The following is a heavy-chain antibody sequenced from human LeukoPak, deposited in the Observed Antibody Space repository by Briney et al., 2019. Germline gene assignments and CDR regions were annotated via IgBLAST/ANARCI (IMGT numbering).Heavy chain of an antibody. Sequence: SETLSLTCSVSGGSISSHYWGWIRQPPGKGLEWIGNIYYSGSTNYNPSLKSRVTISVDTSKNQFSLKLSSVTAADTAVYFCARPYRSGWHGSFDYWGQGSLVTVSS. CDR3: ARPYRSGWHGSFDY. V-gene: IGHV4-59*11. CDR2: IYYSGST. CDR1: GGSISSHY. J-gene: IGHJ4*02. D-gene: IGHD6-19*01.